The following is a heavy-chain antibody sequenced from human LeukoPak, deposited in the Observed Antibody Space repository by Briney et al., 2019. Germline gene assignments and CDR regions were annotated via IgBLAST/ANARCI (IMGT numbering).Heavy chain of an antibody. D-gene: IGHD1-1*01. CDR3: ARVAKERVGGVYYFDY. Sequence: GGSLRLSCAASGFTFSDYDMHSVRQATGKGLEWVSAIGTAGDTYYTGSVKGRFTISRENAKNSLYLQMNSLRAGDTAVYYCARVAKERVGGVYYFDYWGQGTLVTVSS. V-gene: IGHV3-13*01. CDR2: IGTAGDT. CDR1: GFTFSDYD. J-gene: IGHJ4*02.